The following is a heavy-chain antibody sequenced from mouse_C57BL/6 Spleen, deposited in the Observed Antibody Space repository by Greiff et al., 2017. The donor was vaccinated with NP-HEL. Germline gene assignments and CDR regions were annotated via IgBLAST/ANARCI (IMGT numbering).Heavy chain of an antibody. CDR3: ARVYYGNSYFDY. V-gene: IGHV1-66*01. CDR2: IYPGSGNT. D-gene: IGHD2-1*01. Sequence: VKLQQSGPELVKPGASVKISCKASGYSFTSYYIHWVKQRPGQGLEWIGWIYPGSGNTKYNEKFKGKATLTADTSSSTAYMQLSSLTSEDSAVYYCARVYYGNSYFDYWGQGTTLTVSS. J-gene: IGHJ2*01. CDR1: GYSFTSYY.